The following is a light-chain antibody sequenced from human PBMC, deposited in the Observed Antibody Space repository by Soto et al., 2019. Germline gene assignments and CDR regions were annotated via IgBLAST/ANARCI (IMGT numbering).Light chain of an antibody. CDR2: AAS. J-gene: IGKJ1*01. CDR3: LQVKNFPRT. CDR1: QDINNR. Sequence: DIQMTQAPSTVSASVGDRVTITCRASQDINNRVAWFQQRPGRAPKYLIQAASILQSWFPSRFSATGSGTDFTLTIDSLRPEDFATYYCLQVKNFPRTFGQGTKLEIK. V-gene: IGKV1-12*01.